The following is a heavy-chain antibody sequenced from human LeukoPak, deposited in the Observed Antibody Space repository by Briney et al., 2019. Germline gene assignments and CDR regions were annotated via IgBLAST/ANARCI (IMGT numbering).Heavy chain of an antibody. CDR2: ISSSSSYI. Sequence: GGSLRLSCAASGFPLSTYTMNWFRQAPGKGLEWVSSISSSSSYIYYADSMKGRFTISRDNAKNSLYLQMNNLRAEDTAVYYCARDRRYFDTGGLGGPDYWGQGTLVTVSS. V-gene: IGHV3-21*01. CDR3: ARDRRYFDTGGLGGPDY. CDR1: GFPLSTYT. J-gene: IGHJ4*02. D-gene: IGHD2-8*02.